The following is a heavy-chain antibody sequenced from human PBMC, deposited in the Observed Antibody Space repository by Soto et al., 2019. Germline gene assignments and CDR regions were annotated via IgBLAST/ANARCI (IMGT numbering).Heavy chain of an antibody. D-gene: IGHD6-19*01. V-gene: IGHV3-33*01. CDR2: IWYDGSNK. Sequence: QVQLVESGGGVVQPGRSLRLSCAASGFTFSSYGMHWVRQAPGKGLEWVAVIWYDGSNKYYADSVKGRFTISRDNSKNTLYLQMNSLRAEDTAVYYCAREVQSSGLDHWGQGTLVTVSS. CDR3: AREVQSSGLDH. J-gene: IGHJ4*02. CDR1: GFTFSSYG.